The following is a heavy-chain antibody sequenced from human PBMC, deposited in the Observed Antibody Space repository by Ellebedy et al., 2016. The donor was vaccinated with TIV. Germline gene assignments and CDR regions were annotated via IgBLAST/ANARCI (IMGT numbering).Heavy chain of an antibody. CDR1: GYSFSNYW. CDR3: ARVPPFVSGTFFFGY. Sequence: GESLKISCKGSGYSFSNYWITWVRQMPGKGPEWMGRIDPSDSYANYGPSFKGRVTISVDMSINTAYLRWSRLEASDTAMYYCARVPPFVSGTFFFGYWGQGTLVTVSS. J-gene: IGHJ4*02. V-gene: IGHV5-10-1*01. D-gene: IGHD3-10*01. CDR2: IDPSDSYA.